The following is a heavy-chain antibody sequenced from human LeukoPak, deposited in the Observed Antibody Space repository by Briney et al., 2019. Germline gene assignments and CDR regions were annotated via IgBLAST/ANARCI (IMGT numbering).Heavy chain of an antibody. V-gene: IGHV3-74*01. Sequence: GRSLRLSCAASGFTFSTYWMHWVRQAPGKGLVWVSRINSDGSTTSYADSVKGRFTISRDNAKNTLYLQMNSLRAEDTAVYYCGRGRYYTMDAWGQGTTVTVSS. CDR3: GRGRYYTMDA. CDR1: GFTFSTYW. J-gene: IGHJ6*02. CDR2: INSDGSTT.